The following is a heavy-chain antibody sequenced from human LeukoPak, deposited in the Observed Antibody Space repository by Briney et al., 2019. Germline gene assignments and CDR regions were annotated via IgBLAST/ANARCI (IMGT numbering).Heavy chain of an antibody. Sequence: SETLSLTCTVSGGSISSNYWSWIRQPPGKGLEWIGYVYYSGSTNYSPSLKSRVTISVDTSKIQFSLILTSVTAADTAVYYCARDHYYNSSGYTFGYWGQGTLVTVSS. CDR2: VYYSGST. D-gene: IGHD3-22*01. J-gene: IGHJ4*02. CDR3: ARDHYYNSSGYTFGY. CDR1: GGSISSNY. V-gene: IGHV4-59*12.